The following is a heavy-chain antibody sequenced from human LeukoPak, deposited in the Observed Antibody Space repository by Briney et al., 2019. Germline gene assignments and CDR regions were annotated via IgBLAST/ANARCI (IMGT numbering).Heavy chain of an antibody. CDR3: ASRSGSYDY. V-gene: IGHV3-64D*06. D-gene: IGHD1-26*01. J-gene: IGHJ4*02. Sequence: PGGSLRLSCSASGFTFSRYAMHWVRQAPGKGQEFVSAISGDGVGTYYADSVKGRFTISRDNSKNTLYLQMSSLRGEDTAVYYCASRSGSYDYWGQGTLVTVSS. CDR1: GFTFSRYA. CDR2: ISGDGVGT.